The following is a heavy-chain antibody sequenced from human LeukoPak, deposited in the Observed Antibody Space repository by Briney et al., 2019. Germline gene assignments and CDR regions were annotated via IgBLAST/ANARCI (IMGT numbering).Heavy chain of an antibody. Sequence: KSGGSLRLSCAASGFNFSSYSMNWVRQAPGKGLEWVSSISSSSSYIYYVDSVKGRFTISRDNDKKSLYLQMNSLRAEDTAVYYCASYSSGYYLDYWGQGTLITVSS. V-gene: IGHV3-21*01. J-gene: IGHJ4*02. CDR2: ISSSSSYI. D-gene: IGHD3-10*01. CDR3: ASYSSGYYLDY. CDR1: GFNFSSYS.